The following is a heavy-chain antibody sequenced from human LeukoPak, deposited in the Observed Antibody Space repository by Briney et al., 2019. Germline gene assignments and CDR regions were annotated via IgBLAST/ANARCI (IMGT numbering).Heavy chain of an antibody. CDR1: GGSISSYY. CDR3: ARDGGGNHDY. J-gene: IGHJ4*02. CDR2: IYYSGST. V-gene: IGHV4-59*12. Sequence: SETLSLTCTVSGGSISSYYWSWIRQPPGKGLEWIGYIYYSGSTNYNPSLKSRVTISVDTSKNQFSLKLSSVTAADTAVYYCARDGGGNHDYWGQGTLVTVSS. D-gene: IGHD1-14*01.